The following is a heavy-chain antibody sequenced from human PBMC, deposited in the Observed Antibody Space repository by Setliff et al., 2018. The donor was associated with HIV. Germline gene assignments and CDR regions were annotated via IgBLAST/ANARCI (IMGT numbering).Heavy chain of an antibody. J-gene: IGHJ3*02. CDR3: TSQGQNTFNI. Sequence: GESLKISCAASGFNVSPYTLTWVRQVPGKGLEWVSSISASSIHVYYAESLKGRFTISRDNARNSLYLQMNSLRVEDTAMYYCTSQGQNTFNIWGQGTMVTVSS. V-gene: IGHV3-21*06. CDR1: GFNVSPYT. CDR2: ISASSIHV.